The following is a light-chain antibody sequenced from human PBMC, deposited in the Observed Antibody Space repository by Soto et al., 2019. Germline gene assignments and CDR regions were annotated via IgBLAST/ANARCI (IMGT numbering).Light chain of an antibody. CDR2: DAS. Sequence: DIQMTQSPPTLSASIGDRVTIACRASQSISMLLAWYQRKPGEAPKLLIYDASILETGVPSRVRGSGSGTEFTLTINSLQPDDFADYYCQQYSGYPLTCGGGSKV. CDR1: QSISML. J-gene: IGKJ4*01. CDR3: QQYSGYPLT. V-gene: IGKV1-5*01.